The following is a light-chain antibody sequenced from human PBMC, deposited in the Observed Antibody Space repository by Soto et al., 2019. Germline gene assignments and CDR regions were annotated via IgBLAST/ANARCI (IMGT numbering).Light chain of an antibody. CDR2: EVT. CDR1: SSDVGNYNL. V-gene: IGLV2-23*02. Sequence: QSVLTQPASVSGSPGQSITISCTGTSSDVGNYNLVSWYQQHPGKAPKLMMYEVTKRPSGVSNRFSGSKSGNTASLTISGLQAEDEADYYCCSNAANSPFGVFGSGTKLTVL. CDR3: CSNAANSPFGV. J-gene: IGLJ1*01.